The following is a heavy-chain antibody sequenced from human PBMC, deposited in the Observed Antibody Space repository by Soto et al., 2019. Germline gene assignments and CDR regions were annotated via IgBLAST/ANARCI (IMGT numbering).Heavy chain of an antibody. D-gene: IGHD3-10*01. V-gene: IGHV2-5*02. J-gene: IGHJ4*02. Sequence: QITLKESGPTLVRPTQTLTLTCTFSGFSLTTSGVGVGWIRQPPGKALEWLAVIYRDDDKRYSSSQKSRLTITKDTSKNQVVLTMTNMDPVDTATYYCAHHPYYGLGSYSFDYWGQGTLVTVSS. CDR1: GFSLTTSGVG. CDR3: AHHPYYGLGSYSFDY. CDR2: IYRDDDK.